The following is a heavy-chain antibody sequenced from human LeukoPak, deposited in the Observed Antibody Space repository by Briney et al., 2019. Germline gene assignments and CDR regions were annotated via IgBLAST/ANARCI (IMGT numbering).Heavy chain of an antibody. Sequence: GGSLSLSCAASGFTFSSYAMSWVRQAPGKGLEWVSAISGSGGSTYYADPVKGRFTISRDNSKNTLYLQMNSLRAEDTAVYYCAKGLQWEPGGSDYWGQGTLVTVSS. CDR2: ISGSGGST. D-gene: IGHD1-26*01. V-gene: IGHV3-23*01. CDR3: AKGLQWEPGGSDY. CDR1: GFTFSSYA. J-gene: IGHJ4*02.